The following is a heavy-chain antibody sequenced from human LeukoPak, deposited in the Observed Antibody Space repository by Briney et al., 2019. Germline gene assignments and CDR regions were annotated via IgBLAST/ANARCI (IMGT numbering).Heavy chain of an antibody. Sequence: GGSLRLSCAASGFTFSSYAMSWVRQAPGKGLEWVSSITGSGGSTYYADSVKGRFTISKDNSKNTLYLQMNSLRAEDTAVYYCAKGDCSSASCVAENWFDPWGQGTLVTVSS. V-gene: IGHV3-23*01. CDR3: AKGDCSSASCVAENWFDP. J-gene: IGHJ5*02. D-gene: IGHD2-2*01. CDR1: GFTFSSYA. CDR2: ITGSGGST.